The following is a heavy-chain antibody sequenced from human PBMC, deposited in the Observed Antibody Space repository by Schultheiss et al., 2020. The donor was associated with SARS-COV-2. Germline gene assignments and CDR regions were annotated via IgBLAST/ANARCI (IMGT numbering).Heavy chain of an antibody. CDR2: IYHSGST. Sequence: SETLSLTCAVYGGSFSGYYWSWIRQPPGKGLEWIGYIYHSGSTYYNPSLKSRVTISVDTSKNQFSLKLSSVTAADTAVYYCARHRRGQLGRYYYYYMDVWGKGTTVTVSS. CDR1: GGSFSGYY. CDR3: ARHRRGQLGRYYYYYMDV. J-gene: IGHJ6*03. D-gene: IGHD6-6*01. V-gene: IGHV4-34*01.